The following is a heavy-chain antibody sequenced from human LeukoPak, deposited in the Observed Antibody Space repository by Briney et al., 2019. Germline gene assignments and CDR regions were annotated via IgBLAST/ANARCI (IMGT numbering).Heavy chain of an antibody. Sequence: GGSLRLSCAVSGFTFSRYWMNWVRQAPGKGLEWVANINQDGSETYYVDSVKGRFTISRDNAKNSLYLQMNSLRAEDTAMYYCARHDYGDYVWENGFDPWGQGTPVTVSS. D-gene: IGHD4-17*01. J-gene: IGHJ5*02. V-gene: IGHV3-7*01. CDR2: INQDGSET. CDR1: GFTFSRYW. CDR3: ARHDYGDYVWENGFDP.